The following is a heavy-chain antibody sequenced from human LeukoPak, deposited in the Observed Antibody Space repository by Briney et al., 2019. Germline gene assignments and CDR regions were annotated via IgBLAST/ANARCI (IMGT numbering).Heavy chain of an antibody. Sequence: GASVKVSCKASGYTFTGYYMHWVRQAPGQGLEGMGWINPNSGGTNYAQKFQGRVTMTRDTSISTAYMELSRLRSDDTAVYYCARIIVGANNRADYWGQGTLVTVSS. V-gene: IGHV1-2*02. J-gene: IGHJ4*02. CDR1: GYTFTGYY. D-gene: IGHD1-26*01. CDR2: INPNSGGT. CDR3: ARIIVGANNRADY.